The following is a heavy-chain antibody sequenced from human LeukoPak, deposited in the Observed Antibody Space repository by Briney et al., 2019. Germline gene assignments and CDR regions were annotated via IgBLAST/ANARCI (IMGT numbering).Heavy chain of an antibody. V-gene: IGHV3-23*01. CDR2: ISGSGGST. CDR1: GFTFSSYA. J-gene: IGHJ5*02. D-gene: IGHD4-17*01. CDR3: AKGSSFYGDINWFDP. Sequence: GGSLRLSCAASGFTFSSYAMSWVRQAPGKGLEWVSAISGSGGSTYYADSVKGRFTISRDNSKNTLYLQMNSLRAEDTAVYYCAKGSSFYGDINWFDPWGQGTLVTVSS.